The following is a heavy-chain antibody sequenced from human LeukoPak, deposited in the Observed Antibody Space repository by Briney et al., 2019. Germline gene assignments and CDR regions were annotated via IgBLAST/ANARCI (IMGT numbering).Heavy chain of an antibody. J-gene: IGHJ3*02. CDR3: ASGTGEYGAFDI. CDR2: IYYSGST. V-gene: IGHV4-59*01. CDR1: GGSISSYY. Sequence: SETLSLTCTVSGGSISSYYCSWIRQPPGKGLEWIGYIYYSGSTNYNPSLKSRVTISVDTSKNQFSLKLSSVTAADTAVYYCASGTGEYGAFDIWGQGKMVTVSS. D-gene: IGHD7-27*01.